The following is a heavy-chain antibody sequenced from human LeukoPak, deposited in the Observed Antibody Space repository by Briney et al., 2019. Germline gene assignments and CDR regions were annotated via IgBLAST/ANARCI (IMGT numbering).Heavy chain of an antibody. CDR3: ARDLRTYYYDSSGYYEY. V-gene: IGHV1-46*01. CDR2: INPSGGST. CDR1: GYTFTSYY. Sequence: AASVKVSCKPSGYTFTSYYMHWVRQAPGQGLEWMGIINPSGGSTSYAQKFQGRVTMTRDTSPSTVYMELSSLRSEDTAVYYCARDLRTYYYDSSGYYEYWGQGTLVTVSS. J-gene: IGHJ4*02. D-gene: IGHD3-22*01.